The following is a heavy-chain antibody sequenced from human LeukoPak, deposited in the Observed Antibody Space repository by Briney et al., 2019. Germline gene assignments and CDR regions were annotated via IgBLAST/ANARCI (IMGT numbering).Heavy chain of an antibody. J-gene: IGHJ3*02. CDR1: GYSISSGYY. Sequence: SETLSLTCTVSGYSISSGYYWGWIRQPPGKGLEWIGSIYHSGSTYYNPSLKSRVTISVDTSKNQFSLKLSSVTAADTAVYYCAGTYGSGSYYNVGAFDIWGQGTMVTVSS. CDR2: IYHSGST. V-gene: IGHV4-38-2*02. CDR3: AGTYGSGSYYNVGAFDI. D-gene: IGHD3-10*01.